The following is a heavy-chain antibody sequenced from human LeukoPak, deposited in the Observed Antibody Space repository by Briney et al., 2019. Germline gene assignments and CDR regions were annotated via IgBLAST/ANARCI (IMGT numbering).Heavy chain of an antibody. V-gene: IGHV1-69*01. J-gene: IGHJ3*02. D-gene: IGHD2-2*01. CDR2: IIPIFGTA. CDR3: AKSGCTSTACYAFDI. CDR1: GGTFSSYA. Sequence: SVKVSCKASGGTFSSYAISWVRQAPGQGLEWMGGIIPIFGTANYAQKFQGRVTITADESTGTAYMELSSLRSEDTAVYYCAKSGCTSTACYAFDIWGQGTTVTVSS.